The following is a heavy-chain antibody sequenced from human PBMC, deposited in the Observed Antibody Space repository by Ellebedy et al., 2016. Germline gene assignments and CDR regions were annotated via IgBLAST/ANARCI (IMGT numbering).Heavy chain of an antibody. V-gene: IGHV4-59*02. Sequence: SETLSLTCNVSGGSVSSDYWSWIRQSPGKGLEWLGYIYYSGSTNYNPSLKSRVTMSVDTSKSQFSLRLTSVTAADTAVYYCVGGDRREYWGQGTLVTVSS. CDR2: IYYSGST. J-gene: IGHJ4*02. D-gene: IGHD1-14*01. CDR1: GGSVSSDY. CDR3: VGGDRREY.